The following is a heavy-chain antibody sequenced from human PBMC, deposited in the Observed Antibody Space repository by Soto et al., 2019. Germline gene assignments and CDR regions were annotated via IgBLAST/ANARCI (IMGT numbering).Heavy chain of an antibody. J-gene: IGHJ6*02. D-gene: IGHD2-15*01. Sequence: GASVKVSCKASGYTLTSYYMHWVRQAPGQGLEWMGIINPSGGTTTYAQKLQGRVTMTRDTSISTAYMELSRLRSDDTAVYYCARLYCSGGSCYYYYYGMDVWGQGTTVTVSS. CDR2: INPSGGTT. V-gene: IGHV1-46*04. CDR1: GYTLTSYY. CDR3: ARLYCSGGSCYYYYYGMDV.